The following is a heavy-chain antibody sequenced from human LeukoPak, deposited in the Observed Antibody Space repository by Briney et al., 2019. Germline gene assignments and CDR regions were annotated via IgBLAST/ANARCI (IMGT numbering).Heavy chain of an antibody. Sequence: SETLSLTCAVYGGSFSGYYWSWIRQPPGKGLEWIGEINHSGSTNYNPSLKSRVTISVDTSKNQFSLKLSSVTAADTAVYYCASQKTYYDYVWGSYRYYYYMDVWGKGTTVTVSS. CDR1: GGSFSGYY. V-gene: IGHV4-34*01. CDR2: INHSGST. J-gene: IGHJ6*03. D-gene: IGHD3-16*02. CDR3: ASQKTYYDYVWGSYRYYYYMDV.